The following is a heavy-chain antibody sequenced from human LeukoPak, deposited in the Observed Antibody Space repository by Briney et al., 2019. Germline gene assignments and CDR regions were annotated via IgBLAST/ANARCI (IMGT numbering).Heavy chain of an antibody. CDR1: GGSFSGYY. V-gene: IGHV4-34*01. D-gene: IGHD6-19*01. CDR3: AREVMWPFGYLIAVAGNGGGFDY. CDR2: INHSGST. J-gene: IGHJ4*02. Sequence: SETLSLTCAVYGGSFSGYYWSWIRQPPGKGLEWIGEINHSGSTNYNPSLKSRVTISVDTSKNQFSLKLSSVTAADTAVYYCAREVMWPFGYLIAVAGNGGGFDYWGQGTLVTVSS.